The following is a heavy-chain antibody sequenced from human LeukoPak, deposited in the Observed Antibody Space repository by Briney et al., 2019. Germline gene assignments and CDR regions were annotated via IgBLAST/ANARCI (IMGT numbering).Heavy chain of an antibody. V-gene: IGHV4-59*01. J-gene: IGHJ4*02. Sequence: SSETLSLTCAVSGDSLRTSYWSWIRQPPGKGLEWVAYIYYSGTSNSNPSLKSRVTISIDTSKNQFSLKLSSVTAADTAVYYCARAHITGTFFDYWGQGTLVTVSS. CDR1: GDSLRTSY. D-gene: IGHD1-20*01. CDR3: ARAHITGTFFDY. CDR2: IYYSGTS.